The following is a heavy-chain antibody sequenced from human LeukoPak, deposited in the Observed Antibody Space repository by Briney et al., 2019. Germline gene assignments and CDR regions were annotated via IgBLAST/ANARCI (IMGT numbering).Heavy chain of an antibody. V-gene: IGHV3-23*01. J-gene: IGHJ4*02. CDR2: ISGDTGST. Sequence: GGSLRLSCAASGFTFSGYAMSWLRQAPGKGLEFVSAISGDTGSTFYADSVKGRFTIAGDNSKNTLYLQMNSLRAEDTAVYYCAKDYVGATPSFDYWGQGTLVTVSS. CDR3: AKDYVGATPSFDY. CDR1: GFTFSGYA. D-gene: IGHD1-26*01.